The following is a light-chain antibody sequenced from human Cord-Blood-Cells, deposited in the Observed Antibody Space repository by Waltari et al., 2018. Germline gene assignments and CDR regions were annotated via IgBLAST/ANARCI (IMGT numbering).Light chain of an antibody. J-gene: IGKJ2*01. CDR2: GAS. CDR3: QQYGSSPNT. Sequence: EIVLTQSPGTLSLSPGERATLSCRASQSVSSSHLAWYQQKPGQAPRLLIYGASSRATGIPDRFSSSGSGTDFTLTISRLEPEDFAVYYCQQYGSSPNTFGQGTKLEIK. V-gene: IGKV3-20*01. CDR1: QSVSSSH.